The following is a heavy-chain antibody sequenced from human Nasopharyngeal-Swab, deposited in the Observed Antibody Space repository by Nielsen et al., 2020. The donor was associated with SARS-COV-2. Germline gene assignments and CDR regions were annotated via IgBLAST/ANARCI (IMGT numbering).Heavy chain of an antibody. D-gene: IGHD6-13*01. J-gene: IGHJ6*02. Sequence: ASVKVSCKASGYTFTGYYMHWVRQAPGQGLEWMGIINPSGGSTSYAQKFQGRVTMTRDTSTSTVYMELSSLRSEDTAVYYCARVQQLVSPYYYYGMDVWGQGTTVTVSS. CDR2: INPSGGST. CDR1: GYTFTGYY. V-gene: IGHV1-46*01. CDR3: ARVQQLVSPYYYYGMDV.